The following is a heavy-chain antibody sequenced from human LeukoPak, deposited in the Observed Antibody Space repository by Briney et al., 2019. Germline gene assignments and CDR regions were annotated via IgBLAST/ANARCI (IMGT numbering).Heavy chain of an antibody. CDR1: GFTFSSYW. CDR2: INGDVTST. V-gene: IGHV3-74*01. Sequence: PGGSLRLSCAASGFTFSSYWMHWVRQAPGKGLVWVSRINGDVTSTDYADSVKGRFSISRDNAKHTLYLQMNSLRSEDTAVYYCAKEPHSDYSDHTDSFDIWGQGTMVTVSS. J-gene: IGHJ3*02. D-gene: IGHD4-17*01. CDR3: AKEPHSDYSDHTDSFDI.